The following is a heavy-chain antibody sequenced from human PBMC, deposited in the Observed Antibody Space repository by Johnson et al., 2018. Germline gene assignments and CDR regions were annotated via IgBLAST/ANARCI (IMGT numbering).Heavy chain of an antibody. J-gene: IGHJ3*02. CDR2: ISGSGNNT. Sequence: VQLVESGGGLVQPGGSLRLSCAASGFTFSSYAMSWVRQAPGKGLEWVSVISGSGNNTYYADSVKGRFTISRDNSKNPLNLQMNSLRAEDTAIYYCAKSPRGVVPEAFDIWGQGTMVTVSS. D-gene: IGHD3-10*01. CDR3: AKSPRGVVPEAFDI. V-gene: IGHV3-23*04. CDR1: GFTFSSYA.